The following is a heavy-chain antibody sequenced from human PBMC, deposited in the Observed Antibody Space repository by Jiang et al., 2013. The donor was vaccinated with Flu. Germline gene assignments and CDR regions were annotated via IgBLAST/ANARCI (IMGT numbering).Heavy chain of an antibody. J-gene: IGHJ4*02. CDR1: GYTFTSYA. CDR3: VRERYGSGSYPDY. V-gene: IGHV7-4-1*02. CDR2: INTNTGNP. Sequence: QSGSELKKPGASVTVSCKTSGYTFTSYAFNWVRQAPGQGLEWMGWINTNTGNPTYAQGFTGRFVFSLDTSVSTAYLQISSLKAEDTAVYYCVRERYGSGSYPDYWAREPWSPSPQ. D-gene: IGHD3-10*01.